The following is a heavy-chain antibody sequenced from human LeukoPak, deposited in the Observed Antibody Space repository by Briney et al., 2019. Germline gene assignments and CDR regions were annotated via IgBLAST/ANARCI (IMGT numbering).Heavy chain of an antibody. V-gene: IGHV3-23*01. J-gene: IGHJ4*02. Sequence: GGSLRLSCAASGFPFSAYAMSWVRQAPGKGLEWVSGIRGSGDSTYYAESVKGRFTIYRDNSKNTLYLQMNSLRAEGTALYYCAKDLSSGTGRGFDYWGQGTLVTVSS. CDR3: AKDLSSGTGRGFDY. D-gene: IGHD3/OR15-3a*01. CDR1: GFPFSAYA. CDR2: IRGSGDST.